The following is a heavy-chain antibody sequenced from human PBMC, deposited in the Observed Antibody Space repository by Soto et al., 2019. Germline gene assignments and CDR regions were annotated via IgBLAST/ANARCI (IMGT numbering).Heavy chain of an antibody. CDR2: ISVTSACT. V-gene: IGHV3-11*06. D-gene: IGHD5-18*01. J-gene: IGHJ4*02. CDR3: AITPRSSYGPFDY. CDR1: GFTFNDYY. Sequence: GGSLRLSCVASGFTFNDYYMSCIRQAPGKGLEWLSCISVTSACTNYAESVRGRFTISRDNDQNSLYLQMNSLRAEDTALYYCAITPRSSYGPFDYWGRGTLVTVSS.